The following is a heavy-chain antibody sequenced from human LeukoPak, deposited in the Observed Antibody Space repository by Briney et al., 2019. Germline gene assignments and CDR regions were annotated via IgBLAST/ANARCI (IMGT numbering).Heavy chain of an antibody. V-gene: IGHV3-23*01. J-gene: IGHJ6*02. CDR3: AKFWGAAGTLNYGMDV. CDR1: GFSFSSYA. D-gene: IGHD6-13*01. Sequence: GGSLRLSCAASGFSFSSYAMSWVRPAPGKGLEWVSSISGSGGSTYYADSVKGRFTISRDKSKNTLYLQMNSLRAEDTAVYYCAKFWGAAGTLNYGMDVWGQGTMVTVSS. CDR2: ISGSGGST.